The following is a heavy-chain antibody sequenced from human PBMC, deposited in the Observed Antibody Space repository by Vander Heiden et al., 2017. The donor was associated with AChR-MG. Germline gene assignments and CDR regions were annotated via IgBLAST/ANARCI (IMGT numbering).Heavy chain of an antibody. J-gene: IGHJ4*02. CDR2: INHSGST. Sequence: QVQLQQGGAGLLKPSETPSPTRAVYGGSFSGYYWSWIRQPPGKGLEWIGEINHSGSTNYNPSLKSRVTISVDTSKNQFSLKLSSVTAADTAVYYCAREWESNDYWGQGTLVTVSS. V-gene: IGHV4-34*01. CDR3: AREWESNDY. CDR1: GGSFSGYY. D-gene: IGHD1-26*01.